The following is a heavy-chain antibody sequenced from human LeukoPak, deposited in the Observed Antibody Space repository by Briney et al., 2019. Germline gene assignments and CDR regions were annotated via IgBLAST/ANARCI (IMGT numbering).Heavy chain of an antibody. CDR1: GFTFSDYY. D-gene: IGHD7-27*01. V-gene: IGHV3-11*01. CDR2: ISSSGSTI. CDR3: ARNGNWGRGYFDY. J-gene: IGHJ4*03. Sequence: KTGGSLRLSCTVSGFTFSDYYMSWIRQAPGKGLEWVSYISSSGSTIYYADSVKGRFTISRDNAKNSLYLQMNSLRAEDTAVYYCARNGNWGRGYFDYWGQGTLVTVSS.